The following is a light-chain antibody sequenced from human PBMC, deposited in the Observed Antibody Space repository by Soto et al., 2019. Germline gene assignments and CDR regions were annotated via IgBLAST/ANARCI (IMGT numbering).Light chain of an antibody. CDR2: TAS. CDR3: QQADSLPLVT. Sequence: DIQMTQSPSSLSASVGDRVTITCRASQGIRNYLAWYQQKPGKVPKLLIYTASTLQSGVPSRFSGSGSGTDFTLTISSLQPEDFATYYCQQADSLPLVTFGQGTRLEIK. J-gene: IGKJ5*01. V-gene: IGKV1-27*01. CDR1: QGIRNY.